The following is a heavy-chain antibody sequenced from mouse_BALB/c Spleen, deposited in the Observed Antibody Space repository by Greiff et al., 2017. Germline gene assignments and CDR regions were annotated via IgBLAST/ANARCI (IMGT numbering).Heavy chain of an antibody. CDR2: ISYSGST. Sequence: VQLKESGPSLVKPSQTLSLTCSVTGDSITSGYWNWIRKFPGNKLEYMGYISYSGSTYYNPSLKSRISITRDTSKNQYYLQLNSVTTEDTATYYCARRSYRYDDWYFDVWGAGTTVTVSS. CDR1: GDSITSGY. V-gene: IGHV3-8*02. D-gene: IGHD2-14*01. J-gene: IGHJ1*01. CDR3: ARRSYRYDDWYFDV.